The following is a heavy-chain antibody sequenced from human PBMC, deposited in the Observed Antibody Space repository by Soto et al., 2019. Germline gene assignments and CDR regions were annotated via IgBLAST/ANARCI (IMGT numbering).Heavy chain of an antibody. CDR2: IGTAGDT. CDR1: GFTFSNYD. V-gene: IGHV3-13*01. D-gene: IGHD6-13*01. J-gene: IGHJ6*02. Sequence: GGSLRLSCAASGFTFSNYDMHWVRQAAGEGLEWVSAIGTAGDTYYPGSVKGRFSISRDSVRNSVYLQMSSLRAGDTAVYYCSRARYSSISQYYYYGMDVWGQGTTVTGLL. CDR3: SRARYSSISQYYYYGMDV.